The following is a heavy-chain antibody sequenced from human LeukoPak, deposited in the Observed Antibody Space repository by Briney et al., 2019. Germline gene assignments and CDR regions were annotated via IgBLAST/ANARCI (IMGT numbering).Heavy chain of an antibody. V-gene: IGHV3-7*01. CDR3: ARVSRYCRSSSCYSVDV. J-gene: IGHJ6*02. CDR1: GFTFSRFW. D-gene: IGHD2-2*01. Sequence: GGSLRLSCAASGFTFSRFWMNWVCQAPGKGLEWVANIKHDGSEKYYVDSVRGRFTISRDNAKNSLYLQMNSLRAEDTAVYYCARVSRYCRSSSCYSVDVWGQGTTITVSS. CDR2: IKHDGSEK.